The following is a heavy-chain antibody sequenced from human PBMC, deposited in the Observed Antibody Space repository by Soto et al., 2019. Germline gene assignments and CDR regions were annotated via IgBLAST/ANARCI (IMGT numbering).Heavy chain of an antibody. V-gene: IGHV3-30*15. CDR2: ISYDGINE. D-gene: IGHD3-16*02. CDR1: GFTFTSYA. J-gene: IGHJ4*02. Sequence: QVQLVESGGSVVQPGRSLRLSCEASGFTFTSYAMHWVRQAPGKGLEWVAVISYDGINEYYADSVKGRFTISRDNSKNTLFLQMSSLRVEDTAVYYCARERLRLGELSLIGYFDYWGQGTLVTVSS. CDR3: ARERLRLGELSLIGYFDY.